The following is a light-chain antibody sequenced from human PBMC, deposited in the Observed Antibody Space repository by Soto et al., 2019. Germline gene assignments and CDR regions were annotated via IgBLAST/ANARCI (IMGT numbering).Light chain of an antibody. J-gene: IGLJ1*01. CDR3: LSHSGSSNV. CDR2: EVN. Sequence: QSALTQPPSASGSPGQSVAISCTGTSRDVGASDYVSWYQQHSGKAPKLLLYEVNKRPSGVPDRFSGSNSGNTASLTVSALQADDEADYYCLSHSGSSNVLGTGTKLTVL. V-gene: IGLV2-8*01. CDR1: SRDVGASDY.